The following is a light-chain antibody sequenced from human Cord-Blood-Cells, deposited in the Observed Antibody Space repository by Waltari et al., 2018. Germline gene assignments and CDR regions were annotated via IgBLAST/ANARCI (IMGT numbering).Light chain of an antibody. CDR3: QQRSNWLT. Sequence: EIVLTQSPATLSLSPGERAPPPCRASQSVSSYLAWYQQKPGQAPSLLIYDASNRATGSPARFSGSGSGTDFTLTISSLEPEDFAVYYCQQRSNWLTFGGGTKVEIK. J-gene: IGKJ4*01. V-gene: IGKV3-11*01. CDR2: DAS. CDR1: QSVSSY.